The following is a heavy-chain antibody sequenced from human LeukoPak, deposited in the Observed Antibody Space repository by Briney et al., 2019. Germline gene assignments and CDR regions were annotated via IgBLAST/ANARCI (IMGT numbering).Heavy chain of an antibody. D-gene: IGHD3-22*01. CDR1: GFTFSSYG. V-gene: IGHV3-30*02. CDR2: IRYDGSNK. J-gene: IGHJ4*02. Sequence: GGSLRLSCAASGFTFSSYGMHWVRQAPGKGLEWVAFIRYDGSNKYYADSVKGRFTISRDNSKNTLYLQINSLRAEDTAVYYCARAGDSSGYYYFDYWGQGTLVTVSS. CDR3: ARAGDSSGYYYFDY.